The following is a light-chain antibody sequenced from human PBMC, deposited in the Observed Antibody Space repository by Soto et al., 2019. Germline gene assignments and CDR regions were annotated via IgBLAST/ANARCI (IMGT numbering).Light chain of an antibody. J-gene: IGKJ4*01. CDR1: QIIDNW. CDR2: KAS. Sequence: DTQMTQSPSTLSASVGDRVTITCRASQIIDNWLAWYQQKPGKAPKLLIYKASNLESRVPSRFSRSEYGTEFTLTISSLKPDDSATYYCQEYNSHFGGGTKVEIK. CDR3: QEYNSH. V-gene: IGKV1-5*03.